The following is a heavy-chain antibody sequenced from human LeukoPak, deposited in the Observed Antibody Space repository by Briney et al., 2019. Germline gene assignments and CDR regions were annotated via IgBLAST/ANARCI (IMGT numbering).Heavy chain of an antibody. V-gene: IGHV1-18*01. J-gene: IGHJ4*02. D-gene: IGHD1-26*01. CDR1: GYTFTSYG. CDR3: ARDAHSGSYGY. CDR2: ISAYNGNT. Sequence: ASVKVSCKAPGYTFTSYGISWVRQAPGQGLEWMGWISAYNGNTNYAQKFQGRVTMTTDTSPSTAYMELRSLRSDDTAVYYCARDAHSGSYGYWGQGTLVTVSS.